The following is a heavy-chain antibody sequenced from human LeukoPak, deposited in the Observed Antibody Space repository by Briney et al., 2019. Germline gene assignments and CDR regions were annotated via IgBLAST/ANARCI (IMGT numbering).Heavy chain of an antibody. D-gene: IGHD2-21*02. J-gene: IGHJ4*02. CDR3: AKLTRQHCGRDCPYPFDY. V-gene: IGHV3-23*01. CDR2: ISGSGDIT. CDR1: GFTFSSYS. Sequence: GGSLRLSCAASGFTFSSYSMNWVRQAPGKGLEWVSVISGSGDITNDADSVTGRFIISRDNSKNTLYLHMNSLSAEDTAIYYCAKLTRQHCGRDCPYPFDYCGLGTLVTVSS.